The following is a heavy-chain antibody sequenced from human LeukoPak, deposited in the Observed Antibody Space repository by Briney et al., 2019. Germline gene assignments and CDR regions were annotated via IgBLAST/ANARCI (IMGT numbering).Heavy chain of an antibody. J-gene: IGHJ6*03. Sequence: GASVKVSCKASGYTFTSYGISWVRQAPGQGLEWMGWISAYDGNTNYAQKLQGRVTMTTDTSTSTAYMELRSLRSGDTAVYYCARVRIQLWLLQYDYYYYMDVWGKGTTVTISS. CDR3: ARVRIQLWLLQYDYYYYMDV. CDR2: ISAYDGNT. CDR1: GYTFTSYG. V-gene: IGHV1-18*01. D-gene: IGHD5-18*01.